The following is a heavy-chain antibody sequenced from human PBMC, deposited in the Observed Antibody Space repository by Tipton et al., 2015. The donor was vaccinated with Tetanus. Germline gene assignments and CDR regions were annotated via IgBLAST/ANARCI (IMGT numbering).Heavy chain of an antibody. D-gene: IGHD5-24*01. CDR3: ARDSTHRRDGYNDFDY. CDR2: INSDGSST. CDR1: GFSFSSYW. J-gene: IGHJ4*02. Sequence: SLRLSCEASGFSFSSYWMHWVRRAPGKGLVWVSRINSDGSSTTYADSVKGRFTISRDNANNTVYLQMNSLRDEDTAVYYCARDSTHRRDGYNDFDYWGQGTLVTVSS. V-gene: IGHV3-74*03.